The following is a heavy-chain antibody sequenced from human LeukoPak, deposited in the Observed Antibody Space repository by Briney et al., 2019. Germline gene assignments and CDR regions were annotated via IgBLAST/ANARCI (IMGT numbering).Heavy chain of an antibody. J-gene: IGHJ4*02. CDR3: ARSSCPYYFDY. CDR1: GFSFSSYR. CDR2: VNNDGSST. D-gene: IGHD6-19*01. Sequence: GGSLRLSCAAPGFSFSSYRMPWVRQAPAKGLMWVSRVNNDGSSTTYADSVEGRFTISRDNARNTLYLQMNSLRAEDTAVYYCARSSCPYYFDYWGQGTLVTVSS. V-gene: IGHV3-74*01.